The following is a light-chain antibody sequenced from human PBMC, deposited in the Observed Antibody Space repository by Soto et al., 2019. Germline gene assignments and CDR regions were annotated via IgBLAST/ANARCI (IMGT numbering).Light chain of an antibody. J-gene: IGKJ1*01. CDR3: QQYEA. CDR2: GVS. CDR1: QSVSSSY. Sequence: ELVLTQSPGTLSLSPGERATVSCRASQSVSSSYLTWYQQKPGQAPRVLIYGVSSRATGVPDRFSGSWSGTDFTLTISRLETEDFAVYYCQQYEAFCQGTKVEIK. V-gene: IGKV3-20*01.